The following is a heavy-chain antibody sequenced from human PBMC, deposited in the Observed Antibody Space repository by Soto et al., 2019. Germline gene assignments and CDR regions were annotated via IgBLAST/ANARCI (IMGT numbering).Heavy chain of an antibody. Sequence: VASVKVSCKASGGTFSSYTISWVRQAPGQGLEWMGRIIPILGIANYAQKFQGRVTITADKSTSTAYMELSSLRSEDTAVYYCARVSRYSSGWPPFDYWGQGTLVTVSS. CDR1: GGTFSSYT. D-gene: IGHD6-19*01. CDR2: IIPILGIA. V-gene: IGHV1-69*02. CDR3: ARVSRYSSGWPPFDY. J-gene: IGHJ4*02.